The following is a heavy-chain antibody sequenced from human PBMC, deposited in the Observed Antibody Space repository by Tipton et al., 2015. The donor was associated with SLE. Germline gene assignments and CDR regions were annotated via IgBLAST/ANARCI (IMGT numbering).Heavy chain of an antibody. Sequence: GSLRLSCAASGFTFSSYEMNWVRQAPGKGLEWVSYISSSGSTIYYADSVKGRFTISRDNAKNSLYLQMNSLRAEDTAVHYCARGKQLGIGFDYWGQGTLVTVSS. V-gene: IGHV3-48*03. J-gene: IGHJ4*02. D-gene: IGHD7-27*01. CDR2: ISSSGSTI. CDR1: GFTFSSYE. CDR3: ARGKQLGIGFDY.